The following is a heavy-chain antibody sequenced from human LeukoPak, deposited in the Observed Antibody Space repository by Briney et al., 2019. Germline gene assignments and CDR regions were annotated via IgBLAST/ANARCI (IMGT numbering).Heavy chain of an antibody. CDR2: IYYSGST. CDR3: ARGSRIAARRVYYYYYMDV. CDR1: GGSISSGGYY. V-gene: IGHV4-31*03. D-gene: IGHD6-6*01. J-gene: IGHJ6*03. Sequence: SETLSLTCTVSGGSISSGGYYWSWIRQHPGKGLEWIGYIYYSGSTYYNPSLKSRVTISVDTSKNQFSLKLSSVTAADTAVYYCARGSRIAARRVYYYYYMDVWGKGTTVTVSS.